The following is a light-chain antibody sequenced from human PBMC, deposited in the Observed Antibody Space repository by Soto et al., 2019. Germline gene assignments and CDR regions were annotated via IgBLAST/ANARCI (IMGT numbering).Light chain of an antibody. V-gene: IGKV3-20*01. CDR2: GAS. CDR1: QSVGSNY. J-gene: IGKJ5*01. Sequence: EIVLTQSPGTLSLSPGERATLSFRASQSVGSNYLAWYQQKPGQAPRLLIYGASSRATGIPDRFSGSGSGTDFTLTISRLEPEDFAVYYCQQYGSSSTFGQGTRLEIK. CDR3: QQYGSSST.